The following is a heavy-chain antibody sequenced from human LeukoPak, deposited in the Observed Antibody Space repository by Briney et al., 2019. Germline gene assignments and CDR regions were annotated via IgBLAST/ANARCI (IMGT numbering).Heavy chain of an antibody. CDR3: ARDNYVWGSYRIDY. CDR1: GGSFSGYY. CDR2: INHSGST. J-gene: IGHJ4*02. D-gene: IGHD3-16*02. Sequence: SETLSLTCAVYGGSFSGYYWSWIRQPPGKGLEWIGEINHSGSTNYNPSLKSRVTMSVDTSKNQFSLKLSSVTAADTAVYYCARDNYVWGSYRIDYWGQGTLVTVSS. V-gene: IGHV4-34*01.